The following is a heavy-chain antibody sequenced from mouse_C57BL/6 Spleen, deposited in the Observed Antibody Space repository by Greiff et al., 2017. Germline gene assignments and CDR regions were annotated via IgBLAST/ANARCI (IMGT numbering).Heavy chain of an antibody. CDR2: IYPSDSET. CDR1: GYTFTSYW. J-gene: IGHJ1*03. V-gene: IGHV1-61*01. D-gene: IGHD1-1*01. Sequence: QVQLQQPGAELVRPGSSVKLSCKASGYTFTSYWMDWVKQRPGQGLEWIGNIYPSDSETHYNQKFKDKATLTVDKSSSTAYMQLSSLTSEDSAVYYCARMGYYYGSSWYFDVWGTGTTVTVSS. CDR3: ARMGYYYGSSWYFDV.